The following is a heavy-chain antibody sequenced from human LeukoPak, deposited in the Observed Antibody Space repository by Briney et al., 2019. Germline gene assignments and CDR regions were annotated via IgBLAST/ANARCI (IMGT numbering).Heavy chain of an antibody. CDR2: STWNGGPK. J-gene: IGHJ3*01. CDR1: GFGFDDFA. Sequence: GGSLRLSCAASGFGFDDFAMHWVRQVPGKGLEWISGSTWNGGPKGYAESVKGRFTIFRDNAKNFLYLQMNTLRPEDTALYYCARAHQVLMIASAFDVWGQGTMVTVSS. V-gene: IGHV3-9*01. D-gene: IGHD3-22*01. CDR3: ARAHQVLMIASAFDV.